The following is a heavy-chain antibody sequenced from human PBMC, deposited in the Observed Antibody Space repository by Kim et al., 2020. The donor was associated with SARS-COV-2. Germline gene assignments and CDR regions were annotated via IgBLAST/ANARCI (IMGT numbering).Heavy chain of an antibody. J-gene: IGHJ4*02. Sequence: GGSLRLSCAASGFAFSSYAMTWVRQAPGKGLEWVSAISGSGSRIYYADSVKGRFTISRDNSKNTLSLQMNSLRGEDTAIYYCAKGSALHYDASGYYYWGQGALVTVSS. V-gene: IGHV3-23*01. CDR3: AKGSALHYDASGYYY. CDR2: ISGSGSRI. CDR1: GFAFSSYA. D-gene: IGHD3-22*01.